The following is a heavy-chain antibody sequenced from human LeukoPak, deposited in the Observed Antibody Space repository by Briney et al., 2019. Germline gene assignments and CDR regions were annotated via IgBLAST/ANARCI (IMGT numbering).Heavy chain of an antibody. V-gene: IGHV4-39*07. J-gene: IGHJ4*02. CDR3: ASRIDSSSWSFDY. D-gene: IGHD6-13*01. Sequence: PSETLSLTCTVSGGSISSSSYYWGWIRQPPGKGLEWIGSIYYSGSTYYNPSLKSRVTISVDTSKNQFSLKPSSVTAADTAVYYCASRIDSSSWSFDYWGQGTLVTVSS. CDR2: IYYSGST. CDR1: GGSISSSSYY.